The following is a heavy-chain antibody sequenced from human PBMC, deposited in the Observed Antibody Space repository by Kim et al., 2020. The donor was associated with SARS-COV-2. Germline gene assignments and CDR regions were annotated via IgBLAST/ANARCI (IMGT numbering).Heavy chain of an antibody. CDR3: ARSDIVVVPAAMGMDY. D-gene: IGHD2-2*01. Sequence: KLQGRVTMTTDTSTSTAYMELRSLRSDDTAVYYCARSDIVVVPAAMGMDYWGQGTLVTVSS. J-gene: IGHJ4*02. V-gene: IGHV1-18*01.